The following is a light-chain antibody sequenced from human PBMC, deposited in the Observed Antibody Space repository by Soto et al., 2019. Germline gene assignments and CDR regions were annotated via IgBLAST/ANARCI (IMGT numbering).Light chain of an antibody. Sequence: EIVLTQSPATLSLSPGERATLSCRASQSVSSSLAWYQKKPGQDPRIIIYDASSRATGIPARFSGIGSGTDFNLTISRLDPEDCAVYEGQQHSKWTLTFGEGTKGDIK. J-gene: IGKJ4*01. CDR2: DAS. CDR1: QSVSSS. CDR3: QQHSKWTLT. V-gene: IGKV3-11*01.